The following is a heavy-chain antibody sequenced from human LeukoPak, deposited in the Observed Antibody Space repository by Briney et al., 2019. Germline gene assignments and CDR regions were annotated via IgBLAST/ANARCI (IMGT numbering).Heavy chain of an antibody. CDR1: GFTFSNYG. D-gene: IGHD2-21*02. V-gene: IGHV3-23*01. CDR3: VKARMPHCGTDCLES. Sequence: GGSLRLSCAASGFTFSNYGMSWVRQAPGKGLEWVSVIRGSGGGTYYADSVKGRFAISRDNSKNTVYLQMNSLRAEDTAVYYCVKARMPHCGTDCLESWGQGTLVTVSS. J-gene: IGHJ4*02. CDR2: IRGSGGGT.